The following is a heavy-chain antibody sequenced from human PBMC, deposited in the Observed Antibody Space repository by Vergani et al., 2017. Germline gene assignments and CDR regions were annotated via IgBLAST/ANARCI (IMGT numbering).Heavy chain of an antibody. D-gene: IGHD6-6*01. J-gene: IGHJ4*02. V-gene: IGHV3-23*01. CDR1: GFTFSSYA. CDR2: ISGSGGST. Sequence: EVQLLESGGGLVQPGGSLRLSCAASGFTFSSYAMSWVRQAPGKGLEWVSAISGSGGSTYYADSVKGRFTISRDNSKNTLYLQMNSLRAKDTAVSYCAKRPGSSSSESDFDYWGQGTLVTVSS. CDR3: AKRPGSSSSESDFDY.